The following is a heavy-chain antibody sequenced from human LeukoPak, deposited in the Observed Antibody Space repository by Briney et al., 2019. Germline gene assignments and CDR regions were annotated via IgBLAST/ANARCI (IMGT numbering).Heavy chain of an antibody. CDR1: GFTFSSYA. V-gene: IGHV3-23*01. CDR3: AKDDYDSSGYYSLHDY. Sequence: PGGSLRLSCAASGFTFSSYAMSWVRQAPGKGLEWVSAISGSGGSTYYADSVKGRFTISRDNSKNTLYLQMNSLRAEDTAVYYCAKDDYDSSGYYSLHDYWGQGTLVTVSS. D-gene: IGHD3-22*01. CDR2: ISGSGGST. J-gene: IGHJ4*02.